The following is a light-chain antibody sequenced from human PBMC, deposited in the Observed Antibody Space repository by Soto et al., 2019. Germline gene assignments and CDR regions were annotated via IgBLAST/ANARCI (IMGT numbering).Light chain of an antibody. CDR1: QSIISY. CDR2: AAS. J-gene: IGKJ4*01. Sequence: DIQMTQSPSSLSASVGDRVTITCRASQSIISYLNWYQQKPGKAPKILIYAASSLQSGVPSRFSGSGSGPDFTLTISSLQPEDFATYYCQQSYSTLLTFGGGTKVEIK. V-gene: IGKV1-39*01. CDR3: QQSYSTLLT.